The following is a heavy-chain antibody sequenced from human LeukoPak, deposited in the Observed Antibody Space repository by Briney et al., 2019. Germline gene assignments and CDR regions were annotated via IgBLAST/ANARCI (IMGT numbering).Heavy chain of an antibody. V-gene: IGHV3-20*01. J-gene: IGHJ5*02. Sequence: RAGGSLRLSCAASGFTFEVYGMSWVREAPGKRRECGSGINWNGGSTGYADSVKGRFTIARDNAKNSLYLQMNSLRAEDTALYHCARGGLITGTSEFDPWGQGTLVTVSS. CDR1: GFTFEVYG. CDR2: INWNGGST. D-gene: IGHD1-20*01. CDR3: ARGGLITGTSEFDP.